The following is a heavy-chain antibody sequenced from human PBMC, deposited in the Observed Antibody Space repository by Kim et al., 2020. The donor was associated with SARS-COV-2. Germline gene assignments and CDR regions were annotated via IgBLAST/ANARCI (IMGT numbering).Heavy chain of an antibody. V-gene: IGHV3-30*04. CDR1: GFTFSSYA. CDR3: ACVTTSIHY. CDR2: ISYDGSNK. D-gene: IGHD4-17*01. J-gene: IGHJ4*02. Sequence: GGSLRLSCAAPGFTFSSYAMHWVRQAPGKGLEWVAVISYDGSNKYYADSVKGRFTISRDNSKNTLYLQMNSLRAEDTAVYYCACVTTSIHYWGQGTLVTVSS.